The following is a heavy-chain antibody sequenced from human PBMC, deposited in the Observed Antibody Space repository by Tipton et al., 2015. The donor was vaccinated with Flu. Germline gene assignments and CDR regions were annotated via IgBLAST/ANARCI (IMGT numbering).Heavy chain of an antibody. CDR1: GGSISSGNW. CDR2: IYHSGTP. V-gene: IGHV4-4*02. CDR3: ARADNSGYYGWPYYFDY. J-gene: IGHJ4*02. Sequence: LVKPSGTLSLTCAVSGGSISSGNWWGWVRQPPEKGLEWIGEIYHSGTPNYNPSLKTRVTISLDKSKNRFSLRLSSVTAADTAVYYCARADNSGYYGWPYYFDYWGQGTLVTVSS. D-gene: IGHD3-22*01.